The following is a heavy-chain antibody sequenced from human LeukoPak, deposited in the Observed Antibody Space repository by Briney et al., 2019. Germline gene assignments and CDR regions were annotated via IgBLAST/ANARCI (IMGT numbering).Heavy chain of an antibody. J-gene: IGHJ3*02. D-gene: IGHD2/OR15-2a*01. Sequence: GESLKISCKGSGYSFTSYWLGCVRQMPGNGLEWVWIIYPGDSDTRYSPSFQGQVTISADKSISTAYLQWSSLKASDTAMYYCARPEGLNEYDAFDIWGQGTMVTVSS. CDR2: IYPGDSDT. CDR3: ARPEGLNEYDAFDI. CDR1: GYSFTSYW. V-gene: IGHV5-51*01.